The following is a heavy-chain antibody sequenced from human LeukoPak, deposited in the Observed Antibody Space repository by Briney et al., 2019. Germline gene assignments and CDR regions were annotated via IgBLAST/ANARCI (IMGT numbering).Heavy chain of an antibody. V-gene: IGHV3-11*04. J-gene: IGHJ2*01. CDR3: ARAGDRWYFDV. CDR2: ISSSVSTT. CDR1: GFTFSDYY. D-gene: IGHD3-10*01. Sequence: PGGSLRLSCVASGFTFSDYYMSWVRQAPGKGLEWISYISSSVSTTYYADSVKGRFTISRDNAKNSLFLQMNSLRAEDTTVYYCARAGDRWYFDVWGRGTLVTVSS.